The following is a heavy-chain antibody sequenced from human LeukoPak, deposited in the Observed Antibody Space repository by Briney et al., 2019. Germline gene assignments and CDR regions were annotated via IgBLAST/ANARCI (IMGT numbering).Heavy chain of an antibody. D-gene: IGHD5-24*01. CDR1: GFTFSSYE. J-gene: IGHJ5*02. Sequence: GGSLRLSCAASGFTFSSYEMNWVRHAPGKGLEWVSYISSSGSTIYYADSVKGRFTISRDNAKNSLYLQMNSLRAEDTAVYYCARGVEIGDTENNWFDPWGQGTLVTVSS. V-gene: IGHV3-48*03. CDR3: ARGVEIGDTENNWFDP. CDR2: ISSSGSTI.